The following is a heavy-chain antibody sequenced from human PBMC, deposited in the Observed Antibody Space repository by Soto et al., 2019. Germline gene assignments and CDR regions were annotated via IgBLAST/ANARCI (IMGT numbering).Heavy chain of an antibody. CDR3: ARDIWGGKIMVRGVITTPGGFDL. V-gene: IGHV3-30-3*01. J-gene: IGHJ2*01. CDR2: ISYDGSNK. D-gene: IGHD3-10*01. CDR1: GFTFSSYA. Sequence: QVQLVESGGGVVQPGRSLRLSCAASGFTFSSYAMHWVRQAPGKGLEWVAVISYDGSNKYYADSVKGRFTISRDNSKNTLYLQMNSLRAEDTAVYYCARDIWGGKIMVRGVITTPGGFDLWGRGTLVTVSS.